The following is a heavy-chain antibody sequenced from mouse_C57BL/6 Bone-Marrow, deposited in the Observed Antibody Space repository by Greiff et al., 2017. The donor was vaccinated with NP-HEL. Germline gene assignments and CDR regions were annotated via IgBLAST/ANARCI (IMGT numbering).Heavy chain of an antibody. J-gene: IGHJ1*03. CDR2: IDPSDSYT. CDR3: ASAATVAQDFDV. D-gene: IGHD1-1*01. V-gene: IGHV1-69*01. Sequence: VQLQQSGAELVMPGASVKLSCKASGYTFTSYWMHWVKQRPGQGLEWIGEIDPSDSYTNYNQKFKGKSTLTVDKSSSTAYMQLSSLTSEDSAVYYCASAATVAQDFDVWGTGTTVTVSS. CDR1: GYTFTSYW.